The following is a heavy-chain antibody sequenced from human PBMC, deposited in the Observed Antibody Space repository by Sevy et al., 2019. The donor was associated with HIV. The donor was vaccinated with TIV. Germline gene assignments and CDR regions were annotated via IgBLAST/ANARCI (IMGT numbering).Heavy chain of an antibody. CDR3: ARGFSGYDLFPSGFDY. CDR2: INTLSGGT. Sequence: ASVKVSCKASGYTFTGYYMHWVRQTPGQGLEWVGWINTLSGGTNYAQKFQGRATMTRDTSLSTAYMEVTRLRSDDTAVFYCARGFSGYDLFPSGFDYWGQGTLITVSS. V-gene: IGHV1-2*02. CDR1: GYTFTGYY. J-gene: IGHJ4*02. D-gene: IGHD5-12*01.